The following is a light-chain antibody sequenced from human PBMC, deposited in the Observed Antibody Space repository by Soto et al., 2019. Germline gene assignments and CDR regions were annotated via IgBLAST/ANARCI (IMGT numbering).Light chain of an antibody. J-gene: IGLJ3*02. CDR3: QTWGTGVRV. CDR1: REHSKFD. V-gene: IGLV4-69*01. CDR2: VNSDGSH. Sequence: QPVLTQSPSASASLGASVKLTCTLSREHSKFDIAWHQQQPEKGPRYLMKVNSDGSHSKGVGIPDRFSGSSSGAERYLTISSLQSEDEADYYCQTWGTGVRVFGGGTKLTVL.